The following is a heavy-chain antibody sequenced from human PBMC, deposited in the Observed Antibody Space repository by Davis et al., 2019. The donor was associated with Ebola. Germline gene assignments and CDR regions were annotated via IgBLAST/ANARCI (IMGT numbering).Heavy chain of an antibody. CDR3: ARAVVDIVATPYFDY. V-gene: IGHV3-21*01. CDR2: ISSTSSYI. CDR1: GFTFTKYS. Sequence: PGGSLRLSCAASGFTFTKYSMIWVRQAPGKGLEWVSSISSTSSYIYYADSVRGRFTISRDNAKNSLFLQMNSLRDDDTAVYYCARAVVDIVATPYFDYWGQGTLVPVSS. D-gene: IGHD5-12*01. J-gene: IGHJ4*02.